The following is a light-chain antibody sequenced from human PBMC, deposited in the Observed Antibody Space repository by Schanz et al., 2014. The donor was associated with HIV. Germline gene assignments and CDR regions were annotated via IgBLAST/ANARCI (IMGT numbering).Light chain of an antibody. CDR1: QTVSSNS. V-gene: IGKV3D-20*02. J-gene: IGKJ5*01. CDR2: SAS. Sequence: EIVLTQSPVILSLSPGERATLSCRASQTVSSNSLGWYQQKRGQVPRLLIYSASRRANGIPDRFSGSGSGTDFTLTISSLEPEDFAVYYCQQRSNWPSTFGQGTRLEIK. CDR3: QQRSNWPST.